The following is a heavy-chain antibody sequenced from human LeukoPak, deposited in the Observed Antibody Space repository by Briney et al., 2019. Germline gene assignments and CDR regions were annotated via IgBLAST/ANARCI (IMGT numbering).Heavy chain of an antibody. CDR1: GFNFSSYA. D-gene: IGHD4-23*01. CDR3: AKLVTGVYYFDY. V-gene: IGHV3-23*01. J-gene: IGHJ4*02. Sequence: GGPLRLSCAASGFNFSSYAMSWFRQAPGKGLEWVSAISGSGGSTYYADSVKGRFTISRDNSKNTLYLQMNSLGAEDTAVYYCAKLVTGVYYFDYWGQGTLVTVSS. CDR2: ISGSGGST.